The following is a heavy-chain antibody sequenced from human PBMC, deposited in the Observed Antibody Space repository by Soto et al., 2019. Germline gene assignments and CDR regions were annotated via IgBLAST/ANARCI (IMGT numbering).Heavy chain of an antibody. Sequence: SETLSLTCAVYGGSFSGYYWSWIRQPPGKGLEWIGEINHSGSTNYNPSLKSRVTISVDTSKNQFSLKLSSVTAADTAVYYCARPLSRSVLRYFDRRTTEGSYMDVWGKGTTVTVSS. J-gene: IGHJ6*03. CDR2: INHSGST. V-gene: IGHV4-34*01. CDR1: GGSFSGYY. D-gene: IGHD3-9*01. CDR3: ARPLSRSVLRYFDRRTTEGSYMDV.